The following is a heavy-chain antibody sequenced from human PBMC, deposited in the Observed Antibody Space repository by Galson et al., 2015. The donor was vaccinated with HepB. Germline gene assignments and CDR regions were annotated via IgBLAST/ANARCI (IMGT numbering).Heavy chain of an antibody. Sequence: SLRLSCAASGFSFSSSSMNWVRQAPGKGLEWISYISSSSSTTYYADSVKDRFTISRDNGKNSLYLQMNSLRAEDTAVYYCARDLSGAARYFDYWGQGTLVTVSS. CDR3: ARDLSGAARYFDY. J-gene: IGHJ4*02. CDR2: ISSSSSTT. D-gene: IGHD6-6*01. V-gene: IGHV3-48*01. CDR1: GFSFSSSS.